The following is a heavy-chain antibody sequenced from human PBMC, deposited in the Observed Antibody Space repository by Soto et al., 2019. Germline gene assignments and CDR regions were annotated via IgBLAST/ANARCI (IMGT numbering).Heavy chain of an antibody. CDR1: GGSVSSGSYY. J-gene: IGHJ4*02. Sequence: SQPLPLTCTVSGGSVSSGSYYLSWIRQPPGKGLEWIGYIYYSGSTNYNPSLKSRVTISVDTSKNQLSLKLSSVTAADTAVYYCARSSWGGVSTIDYWGQGTLVTVSS. CDR3: ARSSWGGVSTIDY. CDR2: IYYSGST. D-gene: IGHD3-16*01. V-gene: IGHV4-61*01.